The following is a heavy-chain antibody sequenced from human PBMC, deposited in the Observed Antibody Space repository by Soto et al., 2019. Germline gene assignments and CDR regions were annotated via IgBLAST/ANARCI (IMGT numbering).Heavy chain of an antibody. CDR1: GFTFSTYG. D-gene: IGHD3-10*01. V-gene: IGHV3-33*01. CDR2: IWYDGSNQ. CDR3: ARDLGAFNYGSAYFDY. Sequence: GGSLRLSCAPSGFTFSTYGMHWVRQAPGKGLEWVAVIWYDGSNQYYADSVKGRFTISRDNSKNVLYLQMNSLRAEDTAVYYCARDLGAFNYGSAYFDYWGQGTPVTVS. J-gene: IGHJ4*02.